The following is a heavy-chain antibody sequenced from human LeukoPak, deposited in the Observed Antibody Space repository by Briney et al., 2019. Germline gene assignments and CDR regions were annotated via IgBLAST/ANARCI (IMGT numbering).Heavy chain of an antibody. V-gene: IGHV6-1*01. CDR3: ARTYGGNCDY. CDR2: TYFRSKWYN. D-gene: IGHD4-23*01. CDR1: GDSVSSNSAA. J-gene: IGHJ4*02. Sequence: SQTLSLTCVISGDSVSSNSAAWNWIRQSPSRGFEWLGRTYFRSKWYNDYAASVKSRITVNPDTSKNHFSPQLSSVTLEDTAVYYCARTYGGNCDYWGQGTLVTVSS.